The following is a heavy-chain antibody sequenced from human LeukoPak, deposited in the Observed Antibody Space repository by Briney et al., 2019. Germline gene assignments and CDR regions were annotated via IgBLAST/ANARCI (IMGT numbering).Heavy chain of an antibody. V-gene: IGHV2-70*11. D-gene: IGHD3-9*01. J-gene: IGHJ5*02. CDR1: GFSLSTSGMC. CDR2: IDWDDDK. CDR3: ARTLVIAGHSWFDP. Sequence: SGPTLVNPTQTLTLTCTFSGFSLSTSGMCVSWNRQPPGKALEWLARIDWDDDKYYSTSLKTRLTISKDTSKNQVVLTMTNMDPVDTATYYCARTLVIAGHSWFDPWGQGTLVTVSS.